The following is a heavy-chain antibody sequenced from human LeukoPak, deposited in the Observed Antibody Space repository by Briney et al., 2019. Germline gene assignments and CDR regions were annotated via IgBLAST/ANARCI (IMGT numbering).Heavy chain of an antibody. CDR2: IYYSGST. Sequence: PSETLSLTCTVSGGSISSNSYYWGWIRQPPGKGLEWIGRIYYSGSTYYKPSLKSRVTISVDTSKNQFSLKLSSVTAADTAVYYCARHSLGALRWLQFPDAFDIWGQGTMVTVSS. D-gene: IGHD5-24*01. V-gene: IGHV4-39*01. CDR1: GGSISSNSYY. CDR3: ARHSLGALRWLQFPDAFDI. J-gene: IGHJ3*02.